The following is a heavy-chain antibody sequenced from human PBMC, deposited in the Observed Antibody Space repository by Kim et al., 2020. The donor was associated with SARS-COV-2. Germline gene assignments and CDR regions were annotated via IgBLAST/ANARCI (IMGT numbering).Heavy chain of an antibody. CDR1: GYTFTGYY. Sequence: ASVKVSCKASGYTFTGYYMHWVRQAPGQGLEWMGRINPNSGGTNYAQKFQGRVTMTRDTSISTAYMELSRLRSDDTAVYYCARDPLVVVYGMDVWGQGTTVTVSS. D-gene: IGHD3-22*01. V-gene: IGHV1-2*06. J-gene: IGHJ6*02. CDR3: ARDPLVVVYGMDV. CDR2: INPNSGGT.